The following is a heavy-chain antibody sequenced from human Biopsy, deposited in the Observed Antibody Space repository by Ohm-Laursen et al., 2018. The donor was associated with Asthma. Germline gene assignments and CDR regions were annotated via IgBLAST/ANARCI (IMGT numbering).Heavy chain of an antibody. J-gene: IGHJ3*02. Sequence: GASVKVSCKASGYTSISYAIHWVRQAPGQRLEWMGWINAGNGNTKYSQKFQGRVTITRDTSASTAYMDLSSLRSEDTAVYYCARTYYDFLTGQVNDAFAMWGQGTMVTVSS. D-gene: IGHD3-9*01. CDR1: GYTSISYA. V-gene: IGHV1-3*01. CDR3: ARTYYDFLTGQVNDAFAM. CDR2: INAGNGNT.